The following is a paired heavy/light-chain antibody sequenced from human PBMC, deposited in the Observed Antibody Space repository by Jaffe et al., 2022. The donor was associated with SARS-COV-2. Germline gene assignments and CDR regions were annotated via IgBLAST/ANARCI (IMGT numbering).Light chain of an antibody. J-gene: IGKJ1*01. V-gene: IGKV2-28*01. Sequence: DIVMTQSPLSLPVTPGEPASISCRSSQSLLHSNGYNYLDWYLQKPGQSPQLLIYLGSNRASGVPDRFSGSGSGTDFTLKISRVEAEDVGVYYCMQGLQTWTFGQGTKVEIK. CDR3: MQGLQTWT. CDR1: QSLLHSNGYNY. CDR2: LGS.
Heavy chain of an antibody. V-gene: IGHV4-59*01. CDR1: GGSISRYY. J-gene: IGHJ5*02. D-gene: IGHD2-2*01. Sequence: QVQLQESGPGLVKPSETLSLTCTVSGGSISRYYWSWIRQPPGKGLEWIGYIDYSGRTNYNPSLKSRVTISVDTSKNHFSLKLSSVTAADTAVYYCARGSVVLVSGVSFDPWGQGTLVTVSS. CDR2: IDYSGRT. CDR3: ARGSVVLVSGVSFDP.